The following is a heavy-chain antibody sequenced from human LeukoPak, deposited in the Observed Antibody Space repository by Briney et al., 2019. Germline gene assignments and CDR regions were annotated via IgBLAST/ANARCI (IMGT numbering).Heavy chain of an antibody. J-gene: IGHJ6*02. V-gene: IGHV3-48*04. Sequence: PGGSLRLSCAASRFTFSSYTMNWVRQAPGKGLEWVSYISSSSSTIYYADSVKGRFTISRDSAKNSLYLQMNSLRAEDTAVYYCARDCGGGSCYSGWGYYYGMDVWGQGTTVTVSS. CDR3: ARDCGGGSCYSGWGYYYGMDV. D-gene: IGHD2-15*01. CDR2: ISSSSSTI. CDR1: RFTFSSYT.